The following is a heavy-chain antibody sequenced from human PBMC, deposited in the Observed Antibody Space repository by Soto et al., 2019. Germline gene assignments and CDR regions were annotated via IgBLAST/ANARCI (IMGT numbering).Heavy chain of an antibody. CDR2: IIPIFGTA. V-gene: IGHV1-69*13. D-gene: IGHD3-16*02. J-gene: IGHJ4*02. CDR1: GGTFSSYA. CDR3: AFRGVIGGGFDY. Sequence: SVKVSCKASGGTFSSYAISWVRQAPGQGLEWMGGIIPIFGTANYAQKFQGRVTITADESTSTAYMELSSLRSEDTAVYYCAFRGVIGGGFDYWGQGTLVTVSS.